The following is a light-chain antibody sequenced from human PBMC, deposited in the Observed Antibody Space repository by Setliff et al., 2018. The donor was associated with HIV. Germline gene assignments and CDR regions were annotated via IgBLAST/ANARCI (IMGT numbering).Light chain of an antibody. CDR3: CSYARTSPYV. CDR1: SSNVGSYNL. Sequence: QSVLTQPASVSGSPGQSITISCTGNSSNVGSYNLVSWYQQHSDKSPKRMIYEVNKRPSGVSDRFSGSKSGNTASLTISGLQAEDEADYHCCSYARTSPYVFGSGTKVTVL. J-gene: IGLJ1*01. V-gene: IGLV2-23*02. CDR2: EVN.